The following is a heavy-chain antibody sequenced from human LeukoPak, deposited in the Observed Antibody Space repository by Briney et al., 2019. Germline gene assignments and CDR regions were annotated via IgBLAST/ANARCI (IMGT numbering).Heavy chain of an antibody. CDR2: ISYDGSNK. CDR3: AKGGDYYDSSGYYHPLGY. V-gene: IGHV3-30*04. CDR1: GFTFSSYG. J-gene: IGHJ4*02. D-gene: IGHD3-22*01. Sequence: PGRSLRLSCAASGFTFSSYGMHWVRQAPGKGLDWVAVISYDGSNKDYADSVKGRFTISKDFSKDTLYLQMNSLRAEDTAVYYCAKGGDYYDSSGYYHPLGYWGQGTLVTVSS.